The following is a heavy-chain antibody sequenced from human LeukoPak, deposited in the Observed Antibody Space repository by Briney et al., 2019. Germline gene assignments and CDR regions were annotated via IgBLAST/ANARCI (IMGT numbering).Heavy chain of an antibody. CDR1: GFTVSSTH. D-gene: IGHD1-26*01. CDR3: AKDQRWESPHYLDS. J-gene: IGHJ4*02. Sequence: GGSLRLPCEASGFTVSSTHMVWVRQAPGKGLEWVSVTYTGGNSYYAGSVQGRFIISRDISKNTLYLQMNSLRDEDTAVYYCAKDQRWESPHYLDSWGQGTLVTVSS. CDR2: TYTGGNS. V-gene: IGHV3-53*01.